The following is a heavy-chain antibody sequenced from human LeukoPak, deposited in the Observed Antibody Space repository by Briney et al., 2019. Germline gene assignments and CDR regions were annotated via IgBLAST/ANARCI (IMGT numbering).Heavy chain of an antibody. V-gene: IGHV4-39*01. CDR2: IYYSGST. J-gene: IGHJ6*03. CDR1: GGSISSSSYY. D-gene: IGHD2-2*02. Sequence: SETLSLTCTVSGGSISSSSYYWGWIRQPPGKRLEWIGSIYYSGSTYYNPSLKSRVTISVDTSKNQFSLKLSSVTAADTAVYYCAKETIVVVPAAILRYYYYYYMDVWGKGTTVTVSS. CDR3: AKETIVVVPAAILRYYYYYYMDV.